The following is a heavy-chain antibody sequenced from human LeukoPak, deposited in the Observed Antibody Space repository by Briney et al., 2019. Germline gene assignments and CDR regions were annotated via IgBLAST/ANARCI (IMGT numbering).Heavy chain of an antibody. V-gene: IGHV1-18*01. D-gene: IGHD1/OR15-1a*01. CDR3: ARSETGSTDFDF. J-gene: IGHJ4*02. CDR2: ISPYTGST. CDR1: GYTFTKYG. Sequence: ASVKVSCKASGYTFTKYGISWVRQAPGQGLEWMGWISPYTGSTNFAQQFQGRFLMTTDTSMTTAYMEVRSLASNDTVIYYCARSETGSTDFDFWGQGTLVTVSS.